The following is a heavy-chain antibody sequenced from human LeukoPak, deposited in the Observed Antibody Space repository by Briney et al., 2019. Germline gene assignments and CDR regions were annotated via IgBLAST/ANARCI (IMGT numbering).Heavy chain of an antibody. CDR2: INHSGST. Sequence: SETLSLTCAVYGGSFSGYYWSWIRQPPGKGLEWIGEINHSGSTNYNPSLKSRVTISVNTSKNQFSLKLSSVTAADTAVYYCARGSLRFYGSTARGVKYYFDYWGQGTLVTVSS. D-gene: IGHD3-10*01. J-gene: IGHJ4*02. V-gene: IGHV4-34*01. CDR3: ARGSLRFYGSTARGVKYYFDY. CDR1: GGSFSGYY.